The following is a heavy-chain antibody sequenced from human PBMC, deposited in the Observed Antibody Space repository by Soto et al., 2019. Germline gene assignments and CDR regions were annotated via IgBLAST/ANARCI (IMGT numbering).Heavy chain of an antibody. D-gene: IGHD5-18*01. CDR3: ARARTLTWIQLWPHHYFDY. J-gene: IGHJ4*02. V-gene: IGHV3-7*01. CDR2: IKQDGSEK. Sequence: EVQLVESGGGLVQPGGSLRLSCAASGFTFSSYWMSWVRQAPGKGLEWVANIKQDGSEKYYVDSVKGRFTISRDNAKNSLYLQMNSLRAEDTAVYYCARARTLTWIQLWPHHYFDYWGQGTLVTVSS. CDR1: GFTFSSYW.